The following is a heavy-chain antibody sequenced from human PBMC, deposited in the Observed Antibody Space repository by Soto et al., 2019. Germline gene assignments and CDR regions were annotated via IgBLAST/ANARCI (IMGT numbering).Heavy chain of an antibody. CDR3: ARDSQIYDILTGYLPDV. J-gene: IGHJ6*02. Sequence: LRLSCAASGFTFSSYAMHWVRQAPGKGLEWVAVISYDGSNKYYADSVKGRFTISRDNSKNTLYLQMNSLRAEDTAVYYCARDSQIYDILTGYLPDVWGQGTTVTVSS. CDR2: ISYDGSNK. V-gene: IGHV3-30-3*01. D-gene: IGHD3-9*01. CDR1: GFTFSSYA.